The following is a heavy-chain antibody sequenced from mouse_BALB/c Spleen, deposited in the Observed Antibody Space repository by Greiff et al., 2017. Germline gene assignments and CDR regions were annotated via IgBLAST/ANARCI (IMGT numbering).Heavy chain of an antibody. CDR3: ARRGNYDAMDY. Sequence: EVKLQESGGGLVKLGGSLKLSCAASGFTFSSYYMAWVRQTPEERLELVAAINSNGGSTNYPDTVKGRFTISRDNAKNTLYLQMSSLKSEDTALYYCARRGNYDAMDYWGQGTSVTVSS. CDR2: INSNGGST. D-gene: IGHD2-1*01. CDR1: GFTFSSYY. J-gene: IGHJ4*01. V-gene: IGHV5-6-2*01.